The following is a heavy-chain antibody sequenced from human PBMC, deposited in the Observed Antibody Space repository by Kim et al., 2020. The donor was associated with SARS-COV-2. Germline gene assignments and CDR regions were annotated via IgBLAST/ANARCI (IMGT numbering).Heavy chain of an antibody. CDR1: GYSFTSYW. D-gene: IGHD6-13*01. CDR3: AREGGPGASSWYGMDV. Sequence: GESLKISCKGSGYSFTSYWISWVRQMPGKGLEWMGRIDPSDSYTNYSPSFQGHVTISADKSISTAYLQWSSLKASDTAMYYCAREGGPGASSWYGMDVWGQGTTVTVSS. CDR2: IDPSDSYT. V-gene: IGHV5-10-1*01. J-gene: IGHJ6*02.